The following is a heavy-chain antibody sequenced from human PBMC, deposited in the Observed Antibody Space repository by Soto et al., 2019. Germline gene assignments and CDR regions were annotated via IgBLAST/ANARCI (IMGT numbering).Heavy chain of an antibody. CDR2: ISSSSSYT. Sequence: GGSLRLSCAASGFTFSDYYMSWIRQAPGKGLEWVSYISSSSSYTNYADSVKGRFTISRDNAKNSLYLQMNSLRAEDTAVYYCARGEVVPAAFWSDPWGQGTLVTVSS. CDR1: GFTFSDYY. D-gene: IGHD2-2*01. CDR3: ARGEVVPAAFWSDP. J-gene: IGHJ5*02. V-gene: IGHV3-11*06.